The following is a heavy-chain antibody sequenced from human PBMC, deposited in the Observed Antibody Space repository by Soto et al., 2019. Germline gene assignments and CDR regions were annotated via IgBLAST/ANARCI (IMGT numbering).Heavy chain of an antibody. D-gene: IGHD3-10*01. J-gene: IGHJ4*02. V-gene: IGHV1-3*01. CDR3: ARGGGLDD. CDR2: INAANGNT. CDR1: GYSFTSYA. Sequence: QVQLVQSGAEVKKPGASVKVSCKASGYSFTSYAIHWVRQAPGQGLECMGWINAANGNTRYSQKFQGRVTITRDTSATTAYMDLSSLTSEDTAVYYCARGGGLDDWGQGTLITVSS.